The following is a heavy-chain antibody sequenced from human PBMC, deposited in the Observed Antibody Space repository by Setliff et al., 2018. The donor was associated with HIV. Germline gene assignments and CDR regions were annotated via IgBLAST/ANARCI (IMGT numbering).Heavy chain of an antibody. CDR1: GYSISSGYY. J-gene: IGHJ4*02. CDR2: IYHSGST. D-gene: IGHD5-12*01. CDR3: ERMYSGYDWSHAGARTRYFDY. V-gene: IGHV4-38-2*01. Sequence: PSETLSLTCAVSGYSISSGYYWGWIRQPPGKGLEWIGSIYHSGSTYYNPSLKSRVTISVDTSKNQFSLKLSSVTAADTAVYYCERMYSGYDWSHAGARTRYFDYWGQGTLVTVSS.